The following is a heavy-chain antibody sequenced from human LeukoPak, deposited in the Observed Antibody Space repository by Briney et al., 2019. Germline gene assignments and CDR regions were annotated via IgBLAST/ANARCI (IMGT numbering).Heavy chain of an antibody. Sequence: GGSLRLSCAASGFTFSSYDMHWVRQAPGKGLEWVAVISYDGSNKYYADSVKGRFTISRDNSKNTLYLQMNSLRAEDTAVYYCARDRDAFDIWGQGTMVTVSS. CDR2: ISYDGSNK. V-gene: IGHV3-30*04. CDR1: GFTFSSYD. CDR3: ARDRDAFDI. J-gene: IGHJ3*02.